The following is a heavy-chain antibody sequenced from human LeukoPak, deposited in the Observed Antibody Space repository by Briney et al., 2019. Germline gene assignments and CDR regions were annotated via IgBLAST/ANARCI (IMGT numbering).Heavy chain of an antibody. J-gene: IGHJ4*02. Sequence: VASVRVSRKHSLYTFTGYYMHWVRQAPGQRLEWMGWINPNSGGTKYGQNFQGRVTMTRDTSISTAYMELSRLRSDDTAVYYCASLCHRVARDWGQGTLVTVSS. D-gene: IGHD2-15*01. CDR2: INPNSGGT. CDR1: LYTFTGYY. V-gene: IGHV1-2*02. CDR3: ASLCHRVARD.